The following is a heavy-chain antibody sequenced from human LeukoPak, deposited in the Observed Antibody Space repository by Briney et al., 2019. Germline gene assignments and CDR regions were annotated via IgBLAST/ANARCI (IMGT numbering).Heavy chain of an antibody. CDR3: ARETASSWYGRGIDY. CDR2: IYYSGST. Sequence: SETLSLTCTVSGGSISSYYWSWIRQPPGKGLEWIGYIYYSGSTNYNPSLKSRVTISVDTSKNQFSLKLSSVTAADTAVYYCARETASSWYGRGIDYWGQGTLVTVSS. CDR1: GGSISSYY. J-gene: IGHJ4*02. V-gene: IGHV4-59*12. D-gene: IGHD6-13*01.